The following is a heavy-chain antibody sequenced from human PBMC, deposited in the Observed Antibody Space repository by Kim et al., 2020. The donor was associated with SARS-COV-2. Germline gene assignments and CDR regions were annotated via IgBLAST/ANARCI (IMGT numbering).Heavy chain of an antibody. D-gene: IGHD1-26*01. Sequence: GNTKYSQKIQGRVTITRDTSASTAYMELSSLRSEDTAVYYCARVRLGSLNWFDPWGQGTLVTVSS. CDR3: ARVRLGSLNWFDP. CDR2: GNT. J-gene: IGHJ5*02. V-gene: IGHV1-3*01.